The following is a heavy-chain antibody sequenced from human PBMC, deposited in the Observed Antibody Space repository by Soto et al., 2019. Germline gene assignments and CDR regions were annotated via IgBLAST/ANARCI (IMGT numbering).Heavy chain of an antibody. J-gene: IGHJ6*01. CDR1: GYGFTGYY. CDR2: INPRTGDT. CDR3: AIIMGHRDAFSV. V-gene: IGHV1-2*02. D-gene: IGHD2-8*01. Sequence: QVQLEQSGAEVKKSGASVTLSCKASGYGFTGYYIHWVRQARGQGLEWMGWINPRTGDTSFVDKYEGRVSCITDTSISPAYLEMQSLTSDDTAVYYCAIIMGHRDAFSVWGQGTTVTVSS.